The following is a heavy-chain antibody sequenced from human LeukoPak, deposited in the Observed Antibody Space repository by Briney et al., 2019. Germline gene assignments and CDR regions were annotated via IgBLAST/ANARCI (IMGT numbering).Heavy chain of an antibody. D-gene: IGHD3-22*01. V-gene: IGHV3-30*02. CDR1: GFTFSSYG. Sequence: PGGSLRLSCAASGFTFSSYGMHWVRQAPGKGLEWVAFIRYDGSNKYYADSVKGRFTISRDNSKNTLYLQMNSLRAEDTAVYYCAKGNYYDSRAYNWFDPWGQGTLVTVSS. J-gene: IGHJ5*02. CDR2: IRYDGSNK. CDR3: AKGNYYDSRAYNWFDP.